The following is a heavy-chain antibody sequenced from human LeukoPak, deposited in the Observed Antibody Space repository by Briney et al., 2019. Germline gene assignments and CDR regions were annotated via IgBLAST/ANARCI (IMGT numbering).Heavy chain of an antibody. V-gene: IGHV3-7*01. J-gene: IGHJ2*01. CDR3: ARGYWNFGL. CDR2: IKQDGSEK. CDR1: GFTFSNYW. Sequence: PGGSLRLSCVASGFTFSNYWMHWVRQAPGKGLEWVANIKQDGSEKNYVDSVKGRFTSSRDNAKNLLYLQMNRLRVEDTAVYYCARGYWNFGLWGRGTQVTVSS.